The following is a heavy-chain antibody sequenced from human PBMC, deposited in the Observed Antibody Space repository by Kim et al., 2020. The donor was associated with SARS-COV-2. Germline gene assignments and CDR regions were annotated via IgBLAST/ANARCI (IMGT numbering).Heavy chain of an antibody. Sequence: KVRVTISVGTSKNQFSLKLSSVTAADTAVYYCARLDYGDYWGLNAYGMDVWGQGTTVTVSS. V-gene: IGHV4-39*01. CDR3: ARLDYGDYWGLNAYGMDV. D-gene: IGHD4-17*01. J-gene: IGHJ6*02.